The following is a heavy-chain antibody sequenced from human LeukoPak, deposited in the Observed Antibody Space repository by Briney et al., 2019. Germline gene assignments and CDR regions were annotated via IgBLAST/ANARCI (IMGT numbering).Heavy chain of an antibody. J-gene: IGHJ4*02. V-gene: IGHV4-39*01. CDR3: ARPGYYDNSGFNFDY. CDR2: INYSGYT. CDR1: GCSISSSTVY. D-gene: IGHD3-22*01. Sequence: PSETLSLTCTVSGCSISSSTVYWGWIRQPPGKGLEWIGGINYSGYTYYNPSLKSRVTISVDTPKKQFSLKLSSVTAATTAVYYCARPGYYDNSGFNFDYWGQGTLVTVSS.